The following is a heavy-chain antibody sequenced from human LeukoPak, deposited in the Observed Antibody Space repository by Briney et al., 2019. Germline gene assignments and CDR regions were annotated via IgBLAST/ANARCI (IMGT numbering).Heavy chain of an antibody. J-gene: IGHJ4*02. CDR1: GFTFSSYA. D-gene: IGHD6-19*01. Sequence: GGSLRLSCAASGFTFSSYAMSWVRQAPGKGLEWVSAISGSGGSTYSADSVKGRFTISRDNSKNTLYLQMNSLTAEDTAVYYCAKVLYSSGWYYFDYWGQGTLVTVSS. V-gene: IGHV3-23*01. CDR3: AKVLYSSGWYYFDY. CDR2: ISGSGGST.